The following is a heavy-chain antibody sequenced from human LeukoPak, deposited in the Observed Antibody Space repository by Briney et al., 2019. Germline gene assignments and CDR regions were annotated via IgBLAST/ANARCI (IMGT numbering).Heavy chain of an antibody. J-gene: IGHJ6*03. CDR2: IYTSGST. V-gene: IGHV4-4*07. Sequence: SETLSLTCTVSGGSISSYYWSWIRQPAGKGLEWIGRIYTSGSTNYNPSLKSRVTMSVDTSKNQFSLKLSSVTAADTAVYYCARESLDPRLLWFGELSGYYYYYMDVWGKGTTVTISS. D-gene: IGHD3-10*01. CDR3: ARESLDPRLLWFGELSGYYYYYMDV. CDR1: GGSISSYY.